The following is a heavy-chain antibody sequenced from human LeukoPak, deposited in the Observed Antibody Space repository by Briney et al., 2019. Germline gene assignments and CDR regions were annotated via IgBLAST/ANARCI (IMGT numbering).Heavy chain of an antibody. D-gene: IGHD6-13*01. CDR2: IIPIFGTA. Sequence: SVKVSCKASGGTFSNYAISWVRQAPGQGLEWMGGIIPIFGTANYAQKFQGRVTITADESTSTAYMELSSLRSEDTAVYYCARGCISSSWPPGDYWGQGTLVTVSS. V-gene: IGHV1-69*13. CDR1: GGTFSNYA. J-gene: IGHJ4*02. CDR3: ARGCISSSWPPGDY.